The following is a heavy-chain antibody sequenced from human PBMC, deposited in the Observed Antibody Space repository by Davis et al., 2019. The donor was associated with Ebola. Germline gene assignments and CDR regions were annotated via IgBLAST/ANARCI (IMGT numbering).Heavy chain of an antibody. Sequence: SETLSLTCTVSGGSISSYYWSWIRQSPGKGLEWIGYVHDSGSTEYNASLKGRVAILLDTSKNQFSLYLTSVTASDTAVYYCSRQRGNWNDWFDPWGQGTLVTVSA. CDR2: VHDSGST. CDR3: SRQRGNWNDWFDP. CDR1: GGSISSYY. V-gene: IGHV4-59*08. D-gene: IGHD1-1*01. J-gene: IGHJ5*02.